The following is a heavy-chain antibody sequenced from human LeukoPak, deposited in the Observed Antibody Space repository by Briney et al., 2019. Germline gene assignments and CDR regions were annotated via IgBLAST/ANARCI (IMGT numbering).Heavy chain of an antibody. V-gene: IGHV4-59*08. CDR1: GASINSYR. CDR2: IYDSGST. Sequence: PSETLSLTCNVSGASINSYRWNWIRQPPGKGLEWIGYIYDSGSTKYNPSLKSRVTMSVATSKNQFSLRVTSVTAADTAVYYCARHVPGPYYFDYWGRGTLVTVSS. J-gene: IGHJ4*02. CDR3: ARHVPGPYYFDY. D-gene: IGHD1-14*01.